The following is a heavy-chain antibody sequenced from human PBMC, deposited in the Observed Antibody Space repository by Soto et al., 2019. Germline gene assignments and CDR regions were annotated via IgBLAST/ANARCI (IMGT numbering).Heavy chain of an antibody. D-gene: IGHD3-3*01. V-gene: IGHV1-8*01. CDR2: MNPESGST. Sequence: QEQLVQSGAEVKKPGASVKISCKASGYTFNTYDINWVRQATGQGLEWMGWMNPESGSTGFAQSFQGRITLTRNTSLNTVYMEVSSLTNEDTAVYFCARSGGGGYYSAHYYGMDVWGPGTTVTVSS. CDR1: GYTFNTYD. CDR3: ARSGGGGYYSAHYYGMDV. J-gene: IGHJ6*02.